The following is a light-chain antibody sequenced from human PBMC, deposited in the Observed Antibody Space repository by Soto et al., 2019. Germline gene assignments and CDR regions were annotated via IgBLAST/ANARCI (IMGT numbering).Light chain of an antibody. J-gene: IGKJ2*01. CDR1: QSLAYIDGNTY. CDR2: YVS. Sequence: EVVMTQSPLSLPVTLGQPASISCRSSQSLAYIDGNTYLTWFHQRPGQSPRRLIYYVSNRDSGVPERFSGSGSCTDFTLKISRVEAEDAGIYYCMQSTHWPPYTFGQGTKLEIK. CDR3: MQSTHWPPYT. V-gene: IGKV2-30*01.